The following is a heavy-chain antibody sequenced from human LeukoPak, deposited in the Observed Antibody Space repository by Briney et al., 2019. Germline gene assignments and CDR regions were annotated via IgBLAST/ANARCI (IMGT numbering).Heavy chain of an antibody. Sequence: EGSLRLSCAASGYTFSYYVMHWVRQAPGKGLEWVAVIWYDGSNKYYADSVKGRFTISRDNSKNTLYLLMNSLRADDTAVYYCARGSRRAAGALDSWGQGTLVTVSS. D-gene: IGHD6-13*01. CDR1: GYTFSYYV. V-gene: IGHV3-33*01. J-gene: IGHJ4*02. CDR3: ARGSRRAAGALDS. CDR2: IWYDGSNK.